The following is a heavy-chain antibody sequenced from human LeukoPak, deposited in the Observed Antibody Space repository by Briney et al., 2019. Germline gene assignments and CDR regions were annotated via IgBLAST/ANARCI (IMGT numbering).Heavy chain of an antibody. Sequence: SETLSLTCTVSGGSISSSSYYWGWIRQPPGKGLEWIGSIYYSGSTYYNPSLKSRVTISVDTSKNQFSLKLSSVTAADAAVYYCATFLIGVVVVAATPSAFDIWGQGTMVTVSS. CDR2: IYYSGST. CDR1: GGSISSSSYY. CDR3: ATFLIGVVVVAATPSAFDI. J-gene: IGHJ3*02. V-gene: IGHV4-39*01. D-gene: IGHD2-15*01.